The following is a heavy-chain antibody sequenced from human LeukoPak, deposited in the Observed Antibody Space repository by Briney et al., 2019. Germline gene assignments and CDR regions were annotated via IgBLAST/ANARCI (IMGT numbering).Heavy chain of an antibody. Sequence: GGSLRLSCAASGFTFSSYAMSWVRQAPGKGLEWVSAISGSGGSTYYADSAKGRFTISRDNSKNTLYLQMNSLRAEDTAVYYCARVQEYVHPRESMDVWGQGTTVTVSS. CDR2: ISGSGGST. V-gene: IGHV3-23*01. CDR1: GFTFSSYA. CDR3: ARVQEYVHPRESMDV. D-gene: IGHD6-6*01. J-gene: IGHJ6*02.